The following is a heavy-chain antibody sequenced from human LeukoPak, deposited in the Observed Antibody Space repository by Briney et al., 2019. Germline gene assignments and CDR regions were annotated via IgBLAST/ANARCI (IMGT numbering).Heavy chain of an antibody. D-gene: IGHD3-22*01. V-gene: IGHV1-69*04. J-gene: IGHJ4*02. CDR2: IIPILGIA. Sequence: SVKVSCKASGGTFSSYAISWVRQAPGQGLEWMGRIIPILGIANYAQKFQGRVTITADKSTSTAYMELSSLRSEDKAVYYCARDDYYYDSSGYYDLDYWGQGTLVTVSS. CDR1: GGTFSSYA. CDR3: ARDDYYYDSSGYYDLDY.